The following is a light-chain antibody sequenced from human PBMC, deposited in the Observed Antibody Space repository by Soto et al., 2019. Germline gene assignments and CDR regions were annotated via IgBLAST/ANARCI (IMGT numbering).Light chain of an antibody. CDR2: KAS. Sequence: DIQMTQPPSTLPASVGDRVTITCRASQDINRWLAWYQQKPGKAPNLLIYKASSLESGVPSRFSGSGSGTEFTLTISSLQPEDFATYYCQQYNSYSQTFGQGTKVDIK. CDR3: QQYNSYSQT. V-gene: IGKV1-5*03. J-gene: IGKJ1*01. CDR1: QDINRW.